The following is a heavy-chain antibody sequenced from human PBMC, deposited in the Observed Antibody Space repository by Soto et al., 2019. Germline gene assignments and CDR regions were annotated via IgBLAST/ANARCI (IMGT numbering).Heavy chain of an antibody. V-gene: IGHV4-30-4*01. J-gene: IGHJ5*02. Sequence: PSETLSLTCTVSGGSISSGYYYWSWIRQPPGKGLEWIGYIYYSGSTYYNPSLKSRVTISVDTSKNQFSLKLSSVTAADTAVYYCAEAVVVTAGNWFDPWGQGTLVTVSS. CDR1: GGSISSGYYY. CDR2: IYYSGST. D-gene: IGHD2-21*02. CDR3: AEAVVVTAGNWFDP.